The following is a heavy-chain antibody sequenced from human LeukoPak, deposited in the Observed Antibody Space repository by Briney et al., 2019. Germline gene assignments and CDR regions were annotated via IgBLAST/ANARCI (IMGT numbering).Heavy chain of an antibody. D-gene: IGHD4-17*01. CDR2: VHYGGST. Sequence: SETLSLTCTVSGGSINAYYWSWVRQSPGKGLEWIGYVHYGGSTNYNPSLKSRVTISVDASKNQFSLKLSSVTAADTAVYYCARDGARDYYYYYMDVWGKGTTVTVSS. V-gene: IGHV4-59*01. CDR3: ARDGARDYYYYYMDV. J-gene: IGHJ6*03. CDR1: GGSINAYY.